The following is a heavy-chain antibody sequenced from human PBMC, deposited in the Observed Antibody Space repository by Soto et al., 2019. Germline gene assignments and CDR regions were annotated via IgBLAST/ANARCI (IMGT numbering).Heavy chain of an antibody. CDR3: ARPAPLRGTLAGSVNWFDP. CDR2: FHYSGST. V-gene: IGHV4-59*12. D-gene: IGHD6-19*01. J-gene: IGHJ5*02. CDR1: GTSIGNYY. Sequence: SETLSLTCTVSGTSIGNYYWSWIRQPPGKGLEWIGSFHYSGSTNYNPSLKSRVTISVDTSKNQFSLKLTSVTAADTAVYYCARPAPLRGTLAGSVNWFDPWGPGILVTVSS.